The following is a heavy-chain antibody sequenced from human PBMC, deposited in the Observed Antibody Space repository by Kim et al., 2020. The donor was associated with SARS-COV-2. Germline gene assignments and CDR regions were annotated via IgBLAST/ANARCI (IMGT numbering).Heavy chain of an antibody. CDR2: ISYDGSDK. V-gene: IGHV3-33*08. Sequence: GGSLRLSCAASGFTFSTYGMHWVRPAPGKGLEWVAFISYDGSDKFYADSVKGRFTISRDNSNNTLSLQTNSLRAEDTAVFYCARGPVDPKDGWYFDVWGR. CDR3: ARGPVDPKDGWYFDV. CDR1: GFTFSTYG. J-gene: IGHJ2*01. D-gene: IGHD5-12*01.